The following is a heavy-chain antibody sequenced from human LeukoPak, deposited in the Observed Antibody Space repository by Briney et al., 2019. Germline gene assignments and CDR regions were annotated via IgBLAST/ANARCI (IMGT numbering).Heavy chain of an antibody. CDR3: ASMYSSGWYRASQFDY. CDR1: GITFGDYH. Sequence: PGGSLRLSCAASGITFGDYHMSWIRQAPGKGLEWVSYISSSGSTIYYADSVKGRFTISRDNAKNSLYLQMNSLRAEDTAIYYCASMYSSGWYRASQFDYWGQGTLVTVSS. V-gene: IGHV3-11*04. J-gene: IGHJ4*02. D-gene: IGHD6-19*01. CDR2: ISSSGSTI.